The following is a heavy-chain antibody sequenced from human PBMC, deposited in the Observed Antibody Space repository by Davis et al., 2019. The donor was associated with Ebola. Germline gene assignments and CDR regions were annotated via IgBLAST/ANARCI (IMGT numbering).Heavy chain of an antibody. Sequence: MPSETLSLTCTVSGGSISSSSYYWGWIRQPPGKGLEWIGSIYYSGITYYNPSLKSRVTISVDTSKNQFSLKLRSVTAADTAVYYCARPGSGGSFDPWGQGTLVTVSS. J-gene: IGHJ5*02. CDR3: ARPGSGGSFDP. CDR2: IYYSGIT. CDR1: GGSISSSSYY. D-gene: IGHD2-15*01. V-gene: IGHV4-39*01.